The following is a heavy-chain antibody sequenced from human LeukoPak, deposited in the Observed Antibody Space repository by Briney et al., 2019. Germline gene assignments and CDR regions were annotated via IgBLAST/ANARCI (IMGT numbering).Heavy chain of an antibody. Sequence: GGSLRLSCAASGFTFSSYAMSWVRQAPGKGLEWVSAISGSGGSTYYADSVKGRFTISRDNSKNTLYLQMNSLRAEDTAVYYCAKDLYYYDSSGHPRVFDYWGQGTLVTVSS. CDR2: ISGSGGST. CDR1: GFTFSSYA. D-gene: IGHD3-22*01. V-gene: IGHV3-23*01. CDR3: AKDLYYYDSSGHPRVFDY. J-gene: IGHJ4*02.